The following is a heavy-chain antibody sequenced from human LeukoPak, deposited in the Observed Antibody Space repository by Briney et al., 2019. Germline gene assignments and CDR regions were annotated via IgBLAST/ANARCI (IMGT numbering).Heavy chain of an antibody. CDR3: AMSYSSSWYWTITPSYYFDY. CDR2: IDSDGSTT. V-gene: IGHV3-74*01. Sequence: GGSLRLSCAASGFTFSSHWMHWVRQVPGEGLVWVSSIDSDGSTTNYADSVKGRCTISRDNAKNTLYLQMNGLSAEDTAVYYCAMSYSSSWYWTITPSYYFDYWGQGTLVTVSS. CDR1: GFTFSSHW. D-gene: IGHD6-13*01. J-gene: IGHJ4*02.